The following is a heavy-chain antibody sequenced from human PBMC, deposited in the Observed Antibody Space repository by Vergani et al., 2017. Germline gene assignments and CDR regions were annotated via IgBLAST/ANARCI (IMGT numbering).Heavy chain of an antibody. CDR3: ARGGDIVVVPAAGGYYMDV. CDR1: GFTFDDYA. V-gene: IGHV3-9*01. D-gene: IGHD2-2*01. CDR2: ISWNSGSI. Sequence: EVQLVESGGGLVQPGRSLRLSCAASGFTFDDYAMHWVRQAPGKGLEWVSGISWNSGSIGYADSVKGRFTISRDNAKNTLYLQMNSLRAEDTAVYYCARGGDIVVVPAAGGYYMDVWGKGTTVTVSS. J-gene: IGHJ6*03.